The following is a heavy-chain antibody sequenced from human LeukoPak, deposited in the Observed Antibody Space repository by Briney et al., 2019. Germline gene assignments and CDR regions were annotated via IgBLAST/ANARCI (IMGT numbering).Heavy chain of an antibody. Sequence: GGSLRLSCAASGFTFSSYDMNWVRQAPGKGLEWVSYISSSSSTIYYADSVKGRFTISRDNAKNSLYLQMNSLRAEDTAVYYCAELGITMIRRVWGKETTVTISS. J-gene: IGHJ6*03. D-gene: IGHD3-22*01. CDR1: GFTFSSYD. CDR3: AELGITMIRRV. CDR2: ISSSSSTI. V-gene: IGHV3-48*03.